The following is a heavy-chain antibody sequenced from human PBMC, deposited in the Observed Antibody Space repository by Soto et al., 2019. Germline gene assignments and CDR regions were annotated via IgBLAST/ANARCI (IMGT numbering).Heavy chain of an antibody. CDR2: IGPAGDS. J-gene: IGHJ6*02. CDR1: GYTFRSYD. V-gene: IGHV3-13*01. D-gene: IGHD3-10*01. CDR3: ARGSKGTYGMDV. Sequence: HPGGSLRLSCAASGYTFRSYDMHWVRQVTGKGLEWVSVIGPAGDSNYAPSVKGRFTISRENAKNSLYLQMNSLRAGDTAVYYCARGSKGTYGMDVWGQGTTVTVSS.